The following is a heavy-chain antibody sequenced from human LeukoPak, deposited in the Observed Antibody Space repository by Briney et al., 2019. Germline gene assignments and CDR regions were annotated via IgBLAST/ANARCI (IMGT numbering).Heavy chain of an antibody. D-gene: IGHD3-10*01. CDR1: GGSIFSSNSY. V-gene: IGHV4-39*02. J-gene: IGHJ3*02. Sequence: PSETLSLTCTVSGGSIFSSNSYWGWIRQPPGKGLEWIGSIYYSGNTYYNASLKSRVTISVDTSKNQFSLKLNSVTAAGTAVYYCARDRGLWLGEARDAFDIWGQGTMVTVFS. CDR3: ARDRGLWLGEARDAFDI. CDR2: IYYSGNT.